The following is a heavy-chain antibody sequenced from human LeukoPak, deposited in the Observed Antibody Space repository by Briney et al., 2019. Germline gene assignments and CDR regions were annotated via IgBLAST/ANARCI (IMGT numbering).Heavy chain of an antibody. CDR3: AKYPVTWFGELVSYYYYMDV. Sequence: PGGSLRLSCAASGFTFSSYAMSWVRQAPGKGLEWVSAISGSGGSTYYADSVKGRFTISRDNSKNTLYLQMNSLRAEDTAVYYCAKYPVTWFGELVSYYYYMDVWGKGTTVTVSS. CDR2: ISGSGGST. CDR1: GFTFSSYA. V-gene: IGHV3-23*01. D-gene: IGHD3-10*01. J-gene: IGHJ6*03.